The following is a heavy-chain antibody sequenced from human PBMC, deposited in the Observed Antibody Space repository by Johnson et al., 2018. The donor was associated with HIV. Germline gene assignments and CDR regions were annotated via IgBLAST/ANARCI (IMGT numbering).Heavy chain of an antibody. CDR2: IRYDGSKK. J-gene: IGHJ3*02. V-gene: IGHV3-33*01. Sequence: VQLVESGGGVVQPGRSLRLSCAASGFTFSSYGMHWVRQAPGKGLEWVACIRYDGSKKYYADSVKGRFTISGDNSKNSLYLQMNSLRAEDTAVYYCARDYVTAFDIWGQGTMVTVSS. CDR3: ARDYVTAFDI. CDR1: GFTFSSYG. D-gene: IGHD3-16*01.